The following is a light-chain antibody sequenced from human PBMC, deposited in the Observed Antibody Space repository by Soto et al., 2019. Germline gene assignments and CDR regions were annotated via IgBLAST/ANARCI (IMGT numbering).Light chain of an antibody. CDR2: DIS. V-gene: IGLV2-14*03. CDR1: SSDVGGFDH. J-gene: IGLJ1*01. Sequence: QSVLTQPASVSGSPGQSITISRTGASSDVGGFDHVSWYQQHPGKVPRLLIYDISSRPSGVSDRFSGSKSGNTASLTISGLQAEDEADYYCNSFTTTNTYVFGTGTKATVL. CDR3: NSFTTTNTYV.